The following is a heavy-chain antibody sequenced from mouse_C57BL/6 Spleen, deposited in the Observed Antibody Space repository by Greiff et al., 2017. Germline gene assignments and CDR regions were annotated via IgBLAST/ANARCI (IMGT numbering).Heavy chain of an antibody. D-gene: IGHD2-1*01. Sequence: DVKLVESGPELVKPGASVKMSCKASGYTFTDYNMHWVKQSHGKSLEWIGYINPNNGGTSYNQKFKGKATLTVNKSSSTAYMELRSLTSEDSAVYYCARLRGNYNWYFDVWGTGTTVTVSS. V-gene: IGHV1-22*01. CDR3: ARLRGNYNWYFDV. CDR2: INPNNGGT. CDR1: GYTFTDYN. J-gene: IGHJ1*03.